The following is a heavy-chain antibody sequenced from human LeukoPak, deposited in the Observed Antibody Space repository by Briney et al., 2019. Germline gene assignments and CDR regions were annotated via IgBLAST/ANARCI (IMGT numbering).Heavy chain of an antibody. CDR3: AKESRGSSPEF. Sequence: GGSLRLSCAASGFTFSNYGMSWLRQAPGKGLEWVSAITGSGDDAYYADSVHGRFTMSRDNSKSTLYLQMSSLRVEDAAVYYCAKESRGSSPEFWGQGTLVTVSS. V-gene: IGHV3-23*01. CDR1: GFTFSNYG. D-gene: IGHD1-26*01. CDR2: ITGSGDDA. J-gene: IGHJ1*01.